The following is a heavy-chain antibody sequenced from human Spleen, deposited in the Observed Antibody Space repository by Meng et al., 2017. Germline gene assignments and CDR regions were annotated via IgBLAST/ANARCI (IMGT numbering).Heavy chain of an antibody. CDR2: VDYSGSA. CDR1: GGSISGSSYY. V-gene: IGHV4-39*01. Sequence: QLQLQESGPGLVKPSETLSLTCAVSGGSISGSSYYWGWIRQPPGKRLEWIGCVDYSGSAYYNPSLKSRVTISVDTSKNQFSLKMNSVTAADTAVYYCARRGGGDGYNYGDWGQGTLVTVSS. D-gene: IGHD5-24*01. J-gene: IGHJ4*02. CDR3: ARRGGGDGYNYGD.